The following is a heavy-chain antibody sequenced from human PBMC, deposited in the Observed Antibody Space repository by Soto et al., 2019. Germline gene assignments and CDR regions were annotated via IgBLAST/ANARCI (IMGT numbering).Heavy chain of an antibody. V-gene: IGHV1-69*01. J-gene: IGHJ4*02. D-gene: IGHD3-22*01. Sequence: KVSCKASGGTFSSYAISWVRQAPGQGLEWMGGIIPIFGTANYAQKFQGRVTITADESTSTAYMELSSLRSEDTAVYYCYYYDSSGSGYWGQGTLVTVSS. CDR1: GGTFSSYA. CDR3: YYYDSSGSGY. CDR2: IIPIFGTA.